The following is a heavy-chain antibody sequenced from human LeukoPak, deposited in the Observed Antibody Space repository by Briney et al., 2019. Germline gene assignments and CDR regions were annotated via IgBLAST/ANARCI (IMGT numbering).Heavy chain of an antibody. V-gene: IGHV4-4*07. CDR2: VFVTGST. J-gene: IGHJ2*01. CDR1: GGSINNYY. Sequence: SETLSHTCSVSGGSINNYYWSWIRQPAGKGLEWIGRVFVTGSTNYNPSVKSRVTISVDKSKNQFSLKLNSVTAADTAVYYCARYGRGGAEWYFDLWGRGTLVTVSS. D-gene: IGHD3-10*01. CDR3: ARYGRGGAEWYFDL.